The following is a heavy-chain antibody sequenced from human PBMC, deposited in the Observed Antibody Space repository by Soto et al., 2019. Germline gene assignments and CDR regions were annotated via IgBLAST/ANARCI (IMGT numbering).Heavy chain of an antibody. CDR3: AKGAPIMVRGVIRGGWFDP. D-gene: IGHD3-10*01. V-gene: IGHV4-59*11. CDR2: IYNSGST. Sequence: QVQLQESGPGLVKPSETLSLTCTVSGGSIRSHYWSWIRQPPGKGLEWIGYIYNSGSTNYNTSLKSRVTISADTSKNQISLTLSSLTAADTAVYYCAKGAPIMVRGVIRGGWFDPWGQGILVTVSS. CDR1: GGSIRSHY. J-gene: IGHJ5*02.